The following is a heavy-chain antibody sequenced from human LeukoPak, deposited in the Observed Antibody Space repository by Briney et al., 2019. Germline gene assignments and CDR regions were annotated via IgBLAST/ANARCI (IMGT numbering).Heavy chain of an antibody. CDR3: ARDRYCSSTNCPYDY. V-gene: IGHV3-23*01. CDR2: ISVSDDST. D-gene: IGHD2-2*01. J-gene: IGHJ4*02. Sequence: GGSLRLSCAASGFTSSDYTMNWVRQAPGKGLEWVSGISVSDDSTYYGDSVKGRFTMSRDNSNNMLYLQMNSLRAEDTAVYYCARDRYCSSTNCPYDYWGQGTLVTVSS. CDR1: GFTSSDYT.